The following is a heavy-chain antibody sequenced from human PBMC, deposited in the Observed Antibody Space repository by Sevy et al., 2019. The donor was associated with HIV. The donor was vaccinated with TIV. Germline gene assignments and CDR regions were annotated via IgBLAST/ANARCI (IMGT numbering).Heavy chain of an antibody. Sequence: GGSLRLSCAASGLNFNTNGMSWVRQAPGKGLEWVAGITSGGATYYGDSVKGRFTVSRDNSRNTLYLQLNSRRADDTAVFYCAGGDTPMITDLDYWGQGTLVTVSS. D-gene: IGHD3-16*01. CDR2: ITSGGAT. J-gene: IGHJ4*02. V-gene: IGHV3-23*01. CDR3: AGGDTPMITDLDY. CDR1: GLNFNTNG.